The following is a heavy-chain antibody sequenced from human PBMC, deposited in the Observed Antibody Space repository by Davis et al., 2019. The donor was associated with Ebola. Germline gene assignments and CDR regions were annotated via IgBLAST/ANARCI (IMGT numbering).Heavy chain of an antibody. V-gene: IGHV1-2*02. CDR3: ARDLTGITCCS. CDR1: GYTFTTYF. CDR2: INPNGGST. D-gene: IGHD2-2*01. J-gene: IGHJ5*02. Sequence: ASVKVSCKASGYTFTTYFLNWVRQAPGQGLEWMAMINPNGGSTGYAQKFQGRVTLTRDTSISTAFMELSGLTSDDTADYYCARDLTGITCCSWGQGTLVTVSS.